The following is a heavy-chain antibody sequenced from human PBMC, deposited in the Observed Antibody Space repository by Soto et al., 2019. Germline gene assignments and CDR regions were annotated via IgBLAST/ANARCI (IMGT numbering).Heavy chain of an antibody. D-gene: IGHD3-9*01. CDR1: GASIGTSDW. V-gene: IGHV4-4*02. CDR2: IHYGGTT. Sequence: PSETLSLTCAVSGASIGTSDWWSWVRQSPGMGLEWIGEIHYGGTTNYNPFLKSRVTISLDKSKNQFSLNLNSVTAADTAIYYCTRALLKSLDYWGQGTLVTVSS. J-gene: IGHJ4*02. CDR3: TRALLKSLDY.